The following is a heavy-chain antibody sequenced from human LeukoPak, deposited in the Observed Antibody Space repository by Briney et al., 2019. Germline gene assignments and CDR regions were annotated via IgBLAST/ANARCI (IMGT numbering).Heavy chain of an antibody. CDR1: GLTFSSHW. Sequence: RPGGSLRLSCAASGLTFSSHWMHWVRQAPGKGLEWVSVISGDSGTTVYRDSVEGRFTISRDNSKNTLFLHMNSLRAEDTAVHYCAKKAQVTAGAAYIDYWGQGTLVTVSS. CDR2: ISGDSGTT. D-gene: IGHD2-21*02. J-gene: IGHJ4*02. V-gene: IGHV3-23*01. CDR3: AKKAQVTAGAAYIDY.